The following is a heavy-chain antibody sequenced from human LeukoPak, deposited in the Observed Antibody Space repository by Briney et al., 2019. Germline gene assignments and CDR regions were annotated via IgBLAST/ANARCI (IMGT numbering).Heavy chain of an antibody. Sequence: GASVKVSCKASGYTFTSYYMHWVRQAPGQGLEWMGIINPSGGSTSYAQKFQGRVTMTRDTSTSTAYMELRSLRSDDTAVYYCARRPAYYDILTGQYYYYYGMDVWGQGTTVTVSS. CDR2: INPSGGST. J-gene: IGHJ6*02. D-gene: IGHD3-9*01. CDR1: GYTFTSYY. CDR3: ARRPAYYDILTGQYYYYYGMDV. V-gene: IGHV1-46*01.